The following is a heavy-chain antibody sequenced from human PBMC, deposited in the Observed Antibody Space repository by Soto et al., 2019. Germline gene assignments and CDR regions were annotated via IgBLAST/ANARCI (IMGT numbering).Heavy chain of an antibody. Sequence: QVQLVQSGGGVVQPGRSLRLSCAASGFTFSTFGMHWVRQAPGKGLEWVATISHNGRNEYYVDSVKGRFTISRDNSKNTLYLQMNSLRAEDTAVYYCAKVTKDILVVPHITAYFYGMDVWGQGTTVTVAS. CDR1: GFTFSTFG. CDR3: AKVTKDILVVPHITAYFYGMDV. J-gene: IGHJ6*02. V-gene: IGHV3-30*18. CDR2: ISHNGRNE. D-gene: IGHD2-2*01.